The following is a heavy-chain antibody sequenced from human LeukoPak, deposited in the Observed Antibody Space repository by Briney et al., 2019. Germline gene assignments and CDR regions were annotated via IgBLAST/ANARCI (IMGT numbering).Heavy chain of an antibody. J-gene: IGHJ3*02. CDR2: IIPIFGTA. CDR3: ARDTVNNHADAFDI. CDR1: GGTFSSYA. D-gene: IGHD4-17*01. V-gene: IGHV1-69*05. Sequence: GASVKVSCKASGGTFSSYAISWVRQAPGQGLEWMGGIIPIFGTANYAQKFQGRVTITTDESTSTAYMELSSLRSEDTAVYYCARDTVNNHADAFDIWGQGTMVTVSS.